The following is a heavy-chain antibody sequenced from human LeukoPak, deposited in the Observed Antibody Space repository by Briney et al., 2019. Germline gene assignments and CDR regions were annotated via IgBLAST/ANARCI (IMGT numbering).Heavy chain of an antibody. J-gene: IGHJ4*02. CDR2: ISYDGSNK. Sequence: GRSLRLSCAASGFTFSSYGMHWVRQAPGKGLEWVAVISYDGSNKYYADSVKGRFTISRDNSKNTLYLQMNSLRAEDTAVYYCAKDGRRWLQFYYFDYWGQETLVTVSS. V-gene: IGHV3-30*18. CDR1: GFTFSSYG. D-gene: IGHD5-24*01. CDR3: AKDGRRWLQFYYFDY.